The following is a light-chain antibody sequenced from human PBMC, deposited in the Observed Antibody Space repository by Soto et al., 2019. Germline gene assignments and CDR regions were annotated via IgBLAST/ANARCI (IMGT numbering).Light chain of an antibody. J-gene: IGLJ1*01. CDR2: GNS. V-gene: IGLV1-40*01. CDR3: QSYDSSLSAFV. CDR1: SSNIGAGYE. Sequence: QPVLTKPPSVSGAPGQRVTISCTGSSSNIGAGYEVHWYQQLPGTAPKLLIYGNSNRPSGVPDRFSGSKSGTSASLAVTGLQAEDEADYYCQSYDSSLSAFVFGTGTKLTVL.